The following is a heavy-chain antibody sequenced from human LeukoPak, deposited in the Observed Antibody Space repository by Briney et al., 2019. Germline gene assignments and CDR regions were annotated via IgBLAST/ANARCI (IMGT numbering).Heavy chain of an antibody. V-gene: IGHV4-59*08. CDR1: GGSISIYY. Sequence: SETLSLTCTVSGGSISIYYWSWIRQPPGKGLEWIGYIYYSGSTNYNPSLKSRVTISVDTSKNQFSLKLSSVAAADTAVYYCARSREAAALVDVWGQGTTVTVSS. D-gene: IGHD6-13*01. J-gene: IGHJ6*02. CDR2: IYYSGST. CDR3: ARSREAAALVDV.